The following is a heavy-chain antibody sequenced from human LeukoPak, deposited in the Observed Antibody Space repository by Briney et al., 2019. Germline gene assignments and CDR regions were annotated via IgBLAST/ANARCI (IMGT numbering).Heavy chain of an antibody. CDR2: IYYSGST. V-gene: IGHV4-39*01. CDR3: ARGHDVDTDPLPSDY. Sequence: SETLSLTCTVSGGSISSSSYYWGWIRQPPGKGLEWIGSIYYSGSTYYNPSLKSRVTISVDTSKNQFSLKLSSVTAADTAVYYCARGHDVDTDPLPSDYWGQGTLVTVSS. J-gene: IGHJ4*02. D-gene: IGHD5-18*01. CDR1: GGSISSSSYY.